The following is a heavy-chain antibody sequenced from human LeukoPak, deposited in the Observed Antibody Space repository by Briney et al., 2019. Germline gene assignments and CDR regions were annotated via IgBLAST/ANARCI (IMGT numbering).Heavy chain of an antibody. V-gene: IGHV3-30*01. CDR2: ISYDGSNK. J-gene: IGHJ4*02. Sequence: SCKASGGTFSSYAISWVRQAPGKGLEWVAVISYDGSNKYYADSVKGRFTISRDNSKNTLYLQMNSLRAEDTAVYYCARDTLPGYSSGWYGGYFDYWGQGTLVTVSS. D-gene: IGHD6-19*01. CDR3: ARDTLPGYSSGWYGGYFDY. CDR1: GGTFSSYA.